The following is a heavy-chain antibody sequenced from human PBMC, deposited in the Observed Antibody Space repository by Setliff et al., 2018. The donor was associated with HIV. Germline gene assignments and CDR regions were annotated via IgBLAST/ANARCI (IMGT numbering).Heavy chain of an antibody. CDR3: AKVFDYGIDGFDI. CDR1: GFTFNNAW. Sequence: GGSLRLSCAASGFTFNNAWMTWVRQAPGKGLEWVGHIKSKTDGGTTDYAAPVKGGFTISRDDSKTTLYLQMNSLRDEDTALYYCAKVFDYGIDGFDIWGQGTLVTVSS. CDR2: IKSKTDGGTT. V-gene: IGHV3-15*01. J-gene: IGHJ3*02. D-gene: IGHD4-17*01.